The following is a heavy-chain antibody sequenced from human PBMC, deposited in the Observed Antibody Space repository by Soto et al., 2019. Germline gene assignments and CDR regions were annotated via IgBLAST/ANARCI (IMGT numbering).Heavy chain of an antibody. D-gene: IGHD5-18*01. V-gene: IGHV1-69*01. CDR3: AREEDTAEYNWFDP. CDR2: LSPIFGTA. Sequence: QVQLVQSGAEVKKPGSSVKVSCKASGGTFSSYAISWVRQAPGQGLEWMGGLSPIFGTANYAQKFQGRVTITADEATSTAYMELSSLRSEDTAVYYCAREEDTAEYNWFDPWGQGPLVTVSS. J-gene: IGHJ5*02. CDR1: GGTFSSYA.